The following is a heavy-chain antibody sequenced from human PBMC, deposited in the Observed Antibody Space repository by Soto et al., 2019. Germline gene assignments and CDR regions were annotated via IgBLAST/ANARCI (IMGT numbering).Heavy chain of an antibody. J-gene: IGHJ4*02. CDR1: GFTFGFNA. CDR3: AKEGGRARGYHYGNTCFDY. V-gene: IGHV3-23*01. CDR2: ISAGGVSK. D-gene: IGHD5-12*01. Sequence: GGSLRLSCAATGFTFGFNALSWVRQAPGKGLEWVSSISAGGVSKNYADSVRGRFTISRDNSKNTLYLQMNSLSAEDTAVYYCAKEGGRARGYHYGNTCFDYWGQGSRVTVSS.